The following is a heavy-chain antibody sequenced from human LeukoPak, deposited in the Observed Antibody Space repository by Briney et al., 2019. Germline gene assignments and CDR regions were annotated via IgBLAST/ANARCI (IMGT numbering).Heavy chain of an antibody. CDR3: ARELAAFDY. V-gene: IGHV4-30-4*08. CDR1: GGSISSGDYY. D-gene: IGHD6-13*01. CDR2: VYYSGST. Sequence: SETLSLTCTVSGGSISSGDYYWRWIRQPPGKGLEWIGYVYYSGSTYYNPSLKSRVGISVDTSKNQFSLRLSSVTAADTAVYYCARELAAFDYWGQGTLVTVSS. J-gene: IGHJ4*02.